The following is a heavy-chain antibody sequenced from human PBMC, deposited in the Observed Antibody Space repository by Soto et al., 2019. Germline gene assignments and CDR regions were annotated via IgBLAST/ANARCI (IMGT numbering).Heavy chain of an antibody. CDR2: IYYSGST. J-gene: IGHJ4*02. CDR1: GGSISSGGYY. Sequence: QVKLQESGPGLVKPSQTLSLTCTVSGGSISSGGYYWSWIRQHPGKGLEWIGYIYYSGSTYYNPSLKSRVTISVDTSKNQLSLKLSSVTAADTAVYYCARALGTYCGGDCYPETFDYWGQGTLVTVSS. D-gene: IGHD2-21*02. CDR3: ARALGTYCGGDCYPETFDY. V-gene: IGHV4-31*03.